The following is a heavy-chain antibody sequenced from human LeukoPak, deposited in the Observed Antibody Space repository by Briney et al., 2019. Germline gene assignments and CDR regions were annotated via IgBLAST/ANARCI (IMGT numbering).Heavy chain of an antibody. Sequence: GGSLRLSCAASGFTFSSYSMNWVRQAPGKGLEWVSSISSSSSYIYYADSVKGRFTISRDNAKNSLYLQMNSLRAEDTAVYYCARDSSGYDSGLFDYWGQGTLVTVSS. CDR3: ARDSSGYDSGLFDY. CDR2: ISSSSSYI. D-gene: IGHD5-12*01. V-gene: IGHV3-21*01. CDR1: GFTFSSYS. J-gene: IGHJ4*02.